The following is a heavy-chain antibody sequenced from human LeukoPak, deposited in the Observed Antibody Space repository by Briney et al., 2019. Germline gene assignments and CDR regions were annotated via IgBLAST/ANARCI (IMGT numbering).Heavy chain of an antibody. CDR3: AREDPYSSGWSFDY. CDR1: GFTFSSYS. J-gene: IGHJ4*02. CDR2: ISSSSSTI. Sequence: GGSLRLSCAASGFTFSSYSMNWVCQAPGKGLEWVSYISSSSSTIYYADSVKGRFTISRDNAKNSLYLQMNSLRDEDTAVYYCAREDPYSSGWSFDYWGQGTLVTVSS. V-gene: IGHV3-48*02. D-gene: IGHD6-19*01.